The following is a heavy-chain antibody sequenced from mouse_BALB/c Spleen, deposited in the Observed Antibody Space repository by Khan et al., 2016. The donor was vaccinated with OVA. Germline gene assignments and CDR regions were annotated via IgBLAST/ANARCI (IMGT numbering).Heavy chain of an antibody. J-gene: IGHJ3*01. CDR2: ISSGGDNT. Sequence: EVELVESGGGLVKPGGSLKLSCAASGFTFSSFSLSWVRQTPEKRLEWVATISSGGDNTYYPDSVKGRFTISRDHAKHNLYLQMSSLRSEDTALYYCARSNYGAFAYWGQGTRVTVSA. V-gene: IGHV5-9*03. CDR1: GFTFSSFS. D-gene: IGHD1-1*02. CDR3: ARSNYGAFAY.